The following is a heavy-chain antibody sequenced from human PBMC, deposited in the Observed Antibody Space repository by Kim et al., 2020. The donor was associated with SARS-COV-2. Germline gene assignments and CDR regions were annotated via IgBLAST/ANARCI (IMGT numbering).Heavy chain of an antibody. J-gene: IGHJ4*01. CDR1: GFTFRSYW. V-gene: IGHV3-7*01. CDR2: IKQDGSEK. D-gene: IGHD1-7*01. CDR3: ARVELTFDY. Sequence: GGSLRLSCAASGFTFRSYWMNWVRQAPGKGLEWVANIKQDGSEKYYVDSVKGRFTISRDNAKNSLYLQMDSLRADDTAVYYCARVELTFDYWGHVTLVTVSS.